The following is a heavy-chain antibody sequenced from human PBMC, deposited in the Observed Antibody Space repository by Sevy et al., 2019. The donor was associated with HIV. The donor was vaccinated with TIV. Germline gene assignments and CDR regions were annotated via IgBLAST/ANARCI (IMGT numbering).Heavy chain of an antibody. D-gene: IGHD6-13*01. CDR3: ARRTAAAGIPALFDY. CDR1: GGTFSSYA. J-gene: IGHJ4*02. Sequence: ASVKVSCKASGGTFSSYAISWVRQAPGQGLEWMGGIIPIFGTANYAQKFQGRVTITADESTSTAYMELSSLRSEDTAVYYCARRTAAAGIPALFDYRGQGTLVTVSS. CDR2: IIPIFGTA. V-gene: IGHV1-69*13.